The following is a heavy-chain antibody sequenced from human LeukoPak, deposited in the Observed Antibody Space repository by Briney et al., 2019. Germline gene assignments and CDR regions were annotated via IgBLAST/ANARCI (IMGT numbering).Heavy chain of an antibody. Sequence: PSETLSLTCAVYGGSFSGYYWSWIRQPPGKGLEWIGEINHSGSTSYNPSLKSRVTISVDTSKNQFSLKLSSVTAADTAVYYCATAAGRSRPNWFDPWGQGTLVTVSS. CDR2: INHSGST. CDR1: GGSFSGYY. D-gene: IGHD6-13*01. V-gene: IGHV4-34*01. CDR3: ATAAGRSRPNWFDP. J-gene: IGHJ5*02.